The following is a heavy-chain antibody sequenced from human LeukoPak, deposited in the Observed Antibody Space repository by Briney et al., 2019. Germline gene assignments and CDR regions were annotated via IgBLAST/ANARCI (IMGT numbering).Heavy chain of an antibody. D-gene: IGHD3-3*01. CDR1: GFTFSSYW. Sequence: GGSLRLSCAASGFTFSSYWMSWVRQAPGKGLEWVANIKQDGSETYYVDSVKGRFTISRDNAKSSLYLLMNSLRAEDTAVFYCARERDYDFWSGQPLLGFDPWGQGTLVTVSS. J-gene: IGHJ5*02. V-gene: IGHV3-7*01. CDR2: IKQDGSET. CDR3: ARERDYDFWSGQPLLGFDP.